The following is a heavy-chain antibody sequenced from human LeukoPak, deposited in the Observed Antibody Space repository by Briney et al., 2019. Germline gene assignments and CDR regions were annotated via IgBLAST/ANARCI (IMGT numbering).Heavy chain of an antibody. D-gene: IGHD2-15*01. V-gene: IGHV3-48*01. CDR3: ARDPEDIDY. CDR1: GFTFSGYS. J-gene: IGHJ4*02. Sequence: GGSLRLSCAASGFTFSGYSMNWVRQAPGKGLEWVSYISSSSNTIHYADSVKGRFTISRDNVKNSLYLQMNSLRAEDTAVYYCARDPEDIDYWGQGTLVTVSS. CDR2: ISSSSNTI.